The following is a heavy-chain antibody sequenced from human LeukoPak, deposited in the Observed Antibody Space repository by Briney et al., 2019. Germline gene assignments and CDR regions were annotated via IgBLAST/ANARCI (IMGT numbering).Heavy chain of an antibody. CDR1: GFTFGDYA. D-gene: IGHD3-9*01. J-gene: IGHJ4*02. CDR3: TRVYYDILTGWDYYFDY. Sequence: GGSLRLSCTASGFTFGDYAMSWVRQAPGKGLEWVGLIRSKAYGGTTEYAASVKGRFTISRDDSKSIAYLQMNSLKIEDTAVYYCTRVYYDILTGWDYYFDYWGQGTLVTVSS. CDR2: IRSKAYGGTT. V-gene: IGHV3-49*04.